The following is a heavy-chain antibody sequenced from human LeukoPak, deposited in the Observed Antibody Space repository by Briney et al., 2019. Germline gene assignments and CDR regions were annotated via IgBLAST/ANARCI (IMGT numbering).Heavy chain of an antibody. V-gene: IGHV4-59*12. CDR3: ARTFTSYDYVWGSYRSEWFDP. CDR1: GGSISSYY. D-gene: IGHD3-16*02. CDR2: IYHSGST. J-gene: IGHJ5*02. Sequence: SETLSLTCTVSGGSISSYYWSWIRQPPPGKGLEWVGYIYHSGSTNYNPSLKSRVTISVDTSKNQFSLKLSSVTAADTAVYYCARTFTSYDYVWGSYRSEWFDPWGQGTLVTVSS.